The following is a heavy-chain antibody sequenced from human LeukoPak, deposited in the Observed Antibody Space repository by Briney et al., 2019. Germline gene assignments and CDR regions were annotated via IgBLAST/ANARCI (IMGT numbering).Heavy chain of an antibody. J-gene: IGHJ4*02. CDR1: GFPISNYW. D-gene: IGHD1-26*01. Sequence: GGSLRVSCSASGFPISNYWMSWVRQVSGKGLEWVANIQQDGSATYYLDSVKGRFTVSRDNADNALYLEMGSLRAEDTAVYYCARWAAGHYASWGQGTLVTVSP. V-gene: IGHV3-7*01. CDR2: IQQDGSAT. CDR3: ARWAAGHYAS.